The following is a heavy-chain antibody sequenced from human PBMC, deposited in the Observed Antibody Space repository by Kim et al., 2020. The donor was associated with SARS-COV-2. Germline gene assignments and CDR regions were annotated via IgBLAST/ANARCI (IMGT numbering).Heavy chain of an antibody. CDR3: ANLAAAGTGY. D-gene: IGHD6-13*01. CDR1: GFTFSSYG. Sequence: GGSLRLSCAASGFTFSSYGMHWVRQAPGKGLEWVAVISYDGSNKYYADSVKGRFTISRDNSKNTLYLQMNSLRAEDTAVYYCANLAAAGTGYWGQGTLVTVSS. V-gene: IGHV3-30*18. J-gene: IGHJ4*02. CDR2: ISYDGSNK.